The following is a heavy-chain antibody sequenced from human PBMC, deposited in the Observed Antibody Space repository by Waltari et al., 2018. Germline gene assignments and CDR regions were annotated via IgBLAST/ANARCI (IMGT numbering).Heavy chain of an antibody. CDR3: ARGQGEGADV. D-gene: IGHD3-16*01. CDR2: SNQGETT. Sequence: QVQLQQWGAGLLKPSETLSLTCVVNGGSFTAFYWSWVRPPPGKGMEWIGDSNQGETTHYHPSLRSRVTISVDRSRNQFSLTLTSVTAADTAVYYCARGQGEGADVWAQGTAVTVS. J-gene: IGHJ6*02. CDR1: GGSFTAFY. V-gene: IGHV4-34*01.